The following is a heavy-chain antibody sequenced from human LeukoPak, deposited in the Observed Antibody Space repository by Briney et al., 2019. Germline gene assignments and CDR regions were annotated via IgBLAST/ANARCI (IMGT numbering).Heavy chain of an antibody. CDR1: GGSITNNY. D-gene: IGHD3-10*01. J-gene: IGHJ4*02. CDR3: ARQGNYYGSGSYFDY. CDR2: THDSGNS. Sequence: PSETLSLTCTVSGGSITNNYWAWIRQPPGKGLEWIGYTHDSGNSNYNPSLRSRVTISIDTSKNQFSLKLTSVTAADTAVYYCARQGNYYGSGSYFDYWGQGTLVTVSS. V-gene: IGHV4-59*08.